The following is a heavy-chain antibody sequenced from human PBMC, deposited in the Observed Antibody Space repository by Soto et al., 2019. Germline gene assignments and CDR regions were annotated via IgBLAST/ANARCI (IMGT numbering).Heavy chain of an antibody. CDR3: TTDRQYRPAY. Sequence: SLRLSCVASGFTFIPYWMHWVRQTPGEGLVWVSHTDSDGTFTTYADSVKGRFTISRDNAKSTLYLQMNSLRTEDTAVYYCTTDRQYRPAYWGQGTLVTVSS. D-gene: IGHD3-16*02. CDR1: GFTFIPYW. CDR2: TDSDGTFT. V-gene: IGHV3-74*01. J-gene: IGHJ4*02.